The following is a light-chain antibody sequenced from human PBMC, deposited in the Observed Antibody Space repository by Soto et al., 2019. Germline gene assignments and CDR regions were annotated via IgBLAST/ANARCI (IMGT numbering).Light chain of an antibody. CDR1: QSIDTW. Sequence: DIQMTQSPSTLSASVGDRVTITCRASQSIDTWLGWYQQKPGKVPKLLIYDASVLESGVPSRFSGSGSGAEFTLTISSLQPDDFATYYCQQYNGFWSFGQGTKVEIK. V-gene: IGKV1-5*01. CDR2: DAS. J-gene: IGKJ1*01. CDR3: QQYNGFWS.